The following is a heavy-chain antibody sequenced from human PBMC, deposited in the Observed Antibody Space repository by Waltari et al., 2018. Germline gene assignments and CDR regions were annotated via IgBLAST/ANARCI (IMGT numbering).Heavy chain of an antibody. J-gene: IGHJ3*02. CDR1: GFTFSSYG. D-gene: IGHD3-22*01. CDR3: AKELERYYYDSSGYGDI. CDR2: ISYDGSNK. V-gene: IGHV3-30*18. Sequence: QVQLVESGGGVVQPGRSLRLSCAASGFTFSSYGMHWVRQAPGKGLEWVAVISYDGSNKYYADSVKGRFTISRDNSKNTLYLQMNSLRAEDTAVYYCAKELERYYYDSSGYGDIWGQGTMVIVSS.